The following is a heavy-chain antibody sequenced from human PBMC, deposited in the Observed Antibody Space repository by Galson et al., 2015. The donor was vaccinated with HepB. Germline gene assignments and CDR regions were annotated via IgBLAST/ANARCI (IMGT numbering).Heavy chain of an antibody. CDR1: GFTFSSYS. D-gene: IGHD2-21*01. V-gene: IGHV3-21*01. Sequence: SLRLSCAASGFTFSSYSMNWVRQAPGKGLEWVSSISSSSSYIYYAASVKGRFTISRDNAKNSLYLQMNSQRAEDTAVYYCARDSILWWPNRGWYFDLWGRGTLVTVSS. CDR2: ISSSSSYI. CDR3: ARDSILWWPNRGWYFDL. J-gene: IGHJ2*01.